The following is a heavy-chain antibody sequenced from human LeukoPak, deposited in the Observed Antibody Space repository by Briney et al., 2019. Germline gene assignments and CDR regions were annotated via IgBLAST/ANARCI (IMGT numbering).Heavy chain of an antibody. CDR2: INPNSGGT. V-gene: IGHV1-2*02. CDR3: AREVGATTGVHYFDY. CDR1: GYTFTRYY. D-gene: IGHD1-26*01. Sequence: GASVTVSYTASGYTFTRYYMHWVRQAPGQGLEWMGWINPNSGGTKSAQKFLGRVTMTRDTSISTAYMELSRLRSDDTAVYYCAREVGATTGVHYFDYWGQGTLVTVST. J-gene: IGHJ4*02.